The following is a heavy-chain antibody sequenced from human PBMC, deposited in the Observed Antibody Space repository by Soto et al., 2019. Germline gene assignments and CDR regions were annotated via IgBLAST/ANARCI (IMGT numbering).Heavy chain of an antibody. Sequence: GGSLRLSCAVSGFTVSSNYMNWVRQAPGKGLEWVSVIYSGGSTYYADSVKCRFIISRDNSKNTLYLQMNSLRAEDTAVYYCVSLDYWGQGTLVTVSS. V-gene: IGHV3-66*01. CDR3: VSLDY. CDR1: GFTVSSNY. J-gene: IGHJ1*01. CDR2: IYSGGST.